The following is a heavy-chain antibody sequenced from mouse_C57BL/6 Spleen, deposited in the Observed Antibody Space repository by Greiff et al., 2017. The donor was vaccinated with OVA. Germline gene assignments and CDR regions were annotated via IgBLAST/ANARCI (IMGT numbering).Heavy chain of an antibody. CDR3: TGTGSYFDY. J-gene: IGHJ2*01. CDR2: IDPETGGT. D-gene: IGHD4-1*01. V-gene: IGHV1-15*01. Sequence: QVQLKESGAELVRPGASVTLSCKASGYTFTDYEMHWVKQTPVHGLEWIGAIDPETGGTAYNQKFKGKAILTADKSSSTAYMELRSLTSEDSAVYYCTGTGSYFDYWGQVTTLTVSS. CDR1: GYTFTDYE.